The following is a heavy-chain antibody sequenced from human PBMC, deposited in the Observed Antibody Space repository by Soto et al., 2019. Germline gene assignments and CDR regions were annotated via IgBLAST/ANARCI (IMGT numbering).Heavy chain of an antibody. CDR1: GFTFSSYA. CDR3: ARPLTVTTTHEY. D-gene: IGHD4-17*01. J-gene: IGHJ4*02. Sequence: GSLRLSCAASGFTFSSYAMSRVRQAPGKGLEWVSAISGSGGSTYYADSVKGRFTISRDNSKNTLYLQMNSLRAEDTAVYYCARPLTVTTTHEYWGQGTLVTV. CDR2: ISGSGGST. V-gene: IGHV3-23*01.